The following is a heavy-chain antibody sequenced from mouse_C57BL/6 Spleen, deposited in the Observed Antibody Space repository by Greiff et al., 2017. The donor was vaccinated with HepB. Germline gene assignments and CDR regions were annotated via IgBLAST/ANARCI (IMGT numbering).Heavy chain of an antibody. Sequence: QVQLQQSGPELVKPGASVKISCKASGYAFSSSWMNWVKQRPGKGLEWIGRIYPGDGDTNYNGKFKGKATLTADKSSSTAYMQLSSLTSEDSAVYFCANIGGAMDYWGQGTSVTVSS. V-gene: IGHV1-82*01. J-gene: IGHJ4*01. CDR1: GYAFSSSW. CDR3: ANIGGAMDY. CDR2: IYPGDGDT.